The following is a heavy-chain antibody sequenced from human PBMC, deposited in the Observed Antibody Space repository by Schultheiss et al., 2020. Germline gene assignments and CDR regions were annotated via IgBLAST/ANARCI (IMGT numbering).Heavy chain of an antibody. Sequence: GSLRLSCAASGFTVSSNYMSWVRQAPGKGLEWIGEINHSGSTNYNPSLKSRVTISVDTSKNQFSLKLSSVTAADTAVYYCARLGYGSGSYGWFDPWGQGTLVTVSS. CDR2: INHSGST. J-gene: IGHJ5*02. D-gene: IGHD3-10*01. CDR3: ARLGYGSGSYGWFDP. CDR1: GFTVSSNY. V-gene: IGHV4-34*01.